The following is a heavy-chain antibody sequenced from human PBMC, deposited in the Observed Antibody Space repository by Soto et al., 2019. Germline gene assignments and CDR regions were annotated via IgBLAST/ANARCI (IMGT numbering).Heavy chain of an antibody. V-gene: IGHV4-31*03. J-gene: IGHJ6*02. CDR3: ATDEYFGSEIDFYYYAMDV. CDR1: GASISIGGYF. Sequence: QVQLQESGPGLVKPSQTLSLTCTVSGASISIGGYFWSWIRQHPGKGLEWIGHIYYNGSTYHNPSLKSRLTISVDTSKNEFSLRLTSVTAADTAVYFCATDEYFGSEIDFYYYAMDVWGQGTTVTVSS. CDR2: IYYNGST. D-gene: IGHD3-10*01.